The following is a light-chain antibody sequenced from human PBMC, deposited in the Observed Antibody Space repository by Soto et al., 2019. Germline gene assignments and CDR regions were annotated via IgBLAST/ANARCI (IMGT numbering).Light chain of an antibody. Sequence: EIVMTQSPATLSVSPGERATLSCRSSQSVSGNLAWYQQKPGQAPRLLIYGASTRATGIPARFSGSGSGTDFILTISSLQSEDFAIYYCQQYNNWPRGTFGQGTKVDIK. J-gene: IGKJ1*01. CDR1: QSVSGN. CDR3: QQYNNWPRGT. CDR2: GAS. V-gene: IGKV3-15*01.